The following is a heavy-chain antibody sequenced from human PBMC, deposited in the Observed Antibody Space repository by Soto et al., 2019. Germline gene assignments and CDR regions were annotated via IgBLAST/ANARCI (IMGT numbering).Heavy chain of an antibody. D-gene: IGHD2-2*01. V-gene: IGHV1-8*01. CDR2: MNPNSGNT. J-gene: IGHJ6*03. Sequence: ASVKVSCKASGYTFSSYDINWVRQATVQGLEWMGWMNPNSGNTGYAQKFQGRISMTRNTSTSTAYMELSSLRSEDTAVYYCATCCTTCSNYYHMDVWGQGTTVTVSS. CDR1: GYTFSSYD. CDR3: ATCCTTCSNYYHMDV.